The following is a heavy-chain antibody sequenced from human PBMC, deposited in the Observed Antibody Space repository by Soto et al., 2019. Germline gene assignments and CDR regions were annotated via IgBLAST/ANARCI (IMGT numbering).Heavy chain of an antibody. Sequence: GGSLRLSCAASGFTFSSYGMHWVRQAPGKGLEGVAVIWYDGSNKYYADSVKGRFTISRDNSKNTLYLQMNSLRAEDKAVYYCARGPPFTMIVVVMDYWGQGTLVTV. CDR1: GFTFSSYG. D-gene: IGHD3-22*01. J-gene: IGHJ4*02. CDR3: ARGPPFTMIVVVMDY. V-gene: IGHV3-33*01. CDR2: IWYDGSNK.